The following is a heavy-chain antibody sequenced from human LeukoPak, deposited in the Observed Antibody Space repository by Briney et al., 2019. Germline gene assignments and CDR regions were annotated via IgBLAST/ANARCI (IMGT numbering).Heavy chain of an antibody. D-gene: IGHD2/OR15-2a*01. Sequence: SQTLSLTCAISGDSVSSNSAWNWFRQSPSRGLEWLGRTYYNSKWYNDYAVSVKSRIIINPDTSKNQVSLQLSSMTPEDAAVYYCARDPAGIGDAFDIWGQGTMVTVSS. CDR3: ARDPAGIGDAFDI. V-gene: IGHV6-1*01. CDR1: GDSVSSNSA. CDR2: TYYNSKWYN. J-gene: IGHJ3*02.